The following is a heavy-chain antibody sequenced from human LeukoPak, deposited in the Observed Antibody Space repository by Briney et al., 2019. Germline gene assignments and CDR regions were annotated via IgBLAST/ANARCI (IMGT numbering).Heavy chain of an antibody. D-gene: IGHD2-2*01. CDR1: GFTLSDYD. V-gene: IGHV3-21*01. CDR3: ARADCSSSTCYLRRSWFDP. CDR2: ISTSSRYI. J-gene: IGHJ5*02. Sequence: GGSLRLSCAASGFTLSDYDMNWVRQAPGKGLEWVSSISTSSRYIYYKDSVRGRFTISRDDAKNSLYLEMNSLRAEDTAVYYCARADCSSSTCYLRRSWFDPWGHGTLVTVSS.